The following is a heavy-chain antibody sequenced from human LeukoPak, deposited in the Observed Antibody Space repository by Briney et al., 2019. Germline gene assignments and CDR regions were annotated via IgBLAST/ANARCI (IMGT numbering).Heavy chain of an antibody. CDR2: IWYDGSNK. CDR1: GFTFISYA. Sequence: GGSLRLSCAASGFTFISYAMSWVRQAPGKGLEWVAVIWYDGSNKYYADSVKGRFTISRDNSKNTLYLQMNSLRAEDTAVYYCARGSGGYGDYGDYWGQGTLVTVSS. D-gene: IGHD4-17*01. V-gene: IGHV3-33*08. J-gene: IGHJ4*02. CDR3: ARGSGGYGDYGDY.